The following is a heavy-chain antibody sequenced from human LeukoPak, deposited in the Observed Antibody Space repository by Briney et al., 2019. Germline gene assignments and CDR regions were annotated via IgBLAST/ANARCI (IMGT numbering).Heavy chain of an antibody. D-gene: IGHD6-13*01. Sequence: GASVKVSCKASGYTFTGYYMHWVRQAPGQGLEWMGWINPNSGGTNYAQKFQGRVTMTRDTSISTAYMELSRLRSDDTAVYYCARVGGGSWYSAFDIWGQGSMVTVSS. CDR1: GYTFTGYY. CDR2: INPNSGGT. V-gene: IGHV1-2*02. J-gene: IGHJ3*02. CDR3: ARVGGGSWYSAFDI.